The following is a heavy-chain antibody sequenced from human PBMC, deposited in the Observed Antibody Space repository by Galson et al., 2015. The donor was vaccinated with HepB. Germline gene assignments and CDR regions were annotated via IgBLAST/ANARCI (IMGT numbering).Heavy chain of an antibody. J-gene: IGHJ5*02. CDR3: TRGLYSNYGWFDP. V-gene: IGHV1-46*01. CDR2: INPSGSST. D-gene: IGHD4-11*01. CDR1: GHSFATYY. Sequence: SVKVSCKASGHSFATYYMHWVRQAPGQGLEWMGVINPSGSSTRYAQKLQGRVTLTRDTSTSTVYMELSSLKSEDTAVYYCTRGLYSNYGWFDPWGQGALVTVSS.